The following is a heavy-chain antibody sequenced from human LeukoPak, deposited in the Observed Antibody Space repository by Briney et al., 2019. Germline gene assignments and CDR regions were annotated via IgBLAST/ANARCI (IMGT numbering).Heavy chain of an antibody. J-gene: IGHJ5*02. D-gene: IGHD3-22*01. CDR2: ITHSGGT. CDR1: GGSFSGYY. Sequence: SETLSLTCAVYGGSFSGYYWSWIRQPPGKGLEWIGEITHSGGTNYNPSLKSRVTISGDTSKNQFSLKLNSVTAADTAVYYCARGDYYDSNTVWFDPWGQGTLVTVSS. V-gene: IGHV4-34*01. CDR3: ARGDYYDSNTVWFDP.